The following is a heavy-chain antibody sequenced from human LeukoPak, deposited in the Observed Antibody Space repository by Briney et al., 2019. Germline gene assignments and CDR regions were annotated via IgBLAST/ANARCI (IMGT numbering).Heavy chain of an antibody. Sequence: PGGSLRLSCAASGFTVRSNYMTWVRQAPGKGLEWVSVMYSGDSTYYDDSVKGRFTISRDNSKNTLDLQMNSLRDEDTGVYYCARADGYSSWFVHWGQGTLVTVSP. CDR2: MYSGDST. CDR3: ARADGYSSWFVH. V-gene: IGHV3-53*01. D-gene: IGHD5-18*01. J-gene: IGHJ5*02. CDR1: GFTVRSNY.